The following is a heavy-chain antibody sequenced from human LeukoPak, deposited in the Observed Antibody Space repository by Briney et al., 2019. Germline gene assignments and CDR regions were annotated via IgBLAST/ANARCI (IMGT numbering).Heavy chain of an antibody. Sequence: PGGSLRLSCAASGFTFRNYLMNWVRQAPRKGLEWVSFISSTGGTIYYADSVKGRFTVSRDNGENSLFLQMNSLRVEDTALYYCARGYSRAAFDIWGQGTVVAVSS. CDR3: ARGYSRAAFDI. D-gene: IGHD2-15*01. J-gene: IGHJ3*02. CDR1: GFTFRNYL. CDR2: ISSTGGTI. V-gene: IGHV3-48*01.